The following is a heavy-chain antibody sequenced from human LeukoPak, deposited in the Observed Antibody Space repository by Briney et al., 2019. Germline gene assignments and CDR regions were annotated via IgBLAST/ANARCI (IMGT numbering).Heavy chain of an antibody. D-gene: IGHD3-22*01. CDR3: ARDPNYYDSSGYSD. V-gene: IGHV4-4*07. CDR1: GGSISSYY. CDR2: IYTSGST. Sequence: SETLSLTCTVSGGSISSYYWSWIRQPAGKGLEWIGRIYTSGSTNYNPSLKSRVTMSVDTSKNQFSLKPSSVTAADTAVYYCARDPNYYDSSGYSDWGQGTLVTVSS. J-gene: IGHJ4*02.